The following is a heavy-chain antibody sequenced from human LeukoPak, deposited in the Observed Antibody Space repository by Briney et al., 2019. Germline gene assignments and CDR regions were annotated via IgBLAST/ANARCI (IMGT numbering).Heavy chain of an antibody. Sequence: ASVKVSCKPSGYTFTGYYMHWVRQSPGQGLEWMGGINPNSVGTNDAQKFQGRVTMTRDTSISTAYMELSRMRSDDTAVYYCARTNTYYYDSSGYYHQAPFDYWGQGTLVTVSS. CDR1: GYTFTGYY. V-gene: IGHV1-2*02. CDR3: ARTNTYYYDSSGYYHQAPFDY. J-gene: IGHJ4*02. D-gene: IGHD3-22*01. CDR2: INPNSVGT.